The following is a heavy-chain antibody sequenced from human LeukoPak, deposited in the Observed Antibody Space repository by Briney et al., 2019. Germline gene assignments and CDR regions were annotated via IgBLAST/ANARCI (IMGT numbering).Heavy chain of an antibody. D-gene: IGHD3-10*01. CDR3: TRDPPLWFGAFRSAAFDI. Sequence: GGSLRLSCAASGFTFSSYGMHWVRQAPGKGLEWVGFIRSKAYGGTTEYAASVKGRFTISRDDSKSIAYLQMNSLKTEDTAVYYCTRDPPLWFGAFRSAAFDIWGQGTMVTVSS. CDR2: IRSKAYGGTT. V-gene: IGHV3-49*04. CDR1: GFTFSSYG. J-gene: IGHJ3*02.